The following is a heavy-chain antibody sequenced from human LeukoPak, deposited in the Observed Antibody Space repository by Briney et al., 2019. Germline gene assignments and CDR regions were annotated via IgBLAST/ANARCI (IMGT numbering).Heavy chain of an antibody. CDR2: ISYDGSNK. Sequence: GGSLRLSCAASGFTFSSYAMHWVRQAPGKGLEWVAVISYDGSNKYYADSVKGRFAISRDNSKNTLYLQMNSLRAEDTAVYYCARDRGGSGWYNDYWGQGTLVTVSS. CDR3: ARDRGGSGWYNDY. D-gene: IGHD6-19*01. J-gene: IGHJ4*02. V-gene: IGHV3-30*09. CDR1: GFTFSSYA.